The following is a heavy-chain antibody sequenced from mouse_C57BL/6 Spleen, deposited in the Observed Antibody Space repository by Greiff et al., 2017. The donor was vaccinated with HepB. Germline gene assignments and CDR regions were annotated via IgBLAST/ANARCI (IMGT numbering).Heavy chain of an antibody. Sequence: VQLQQPGAELVRPGSSVKLSCKASGYTFTSYWMHWVKQRPIQGLEWIGNIDPSDSETHYNQKFKDKATLTVDKSSSTAYMQLSSLTSEDSAVYYCARRIPYYGSSWDWYFDVWGTGTTVTVSS. CDR2: IDPSDSET. D-gene: IGHD1-1*01. CDR3: ARRIPYYGSSWDWYFDV. CDR1: GYTFTSYW. V-gene: IGHV1-52*01. J-gene: IGHJ1*03.